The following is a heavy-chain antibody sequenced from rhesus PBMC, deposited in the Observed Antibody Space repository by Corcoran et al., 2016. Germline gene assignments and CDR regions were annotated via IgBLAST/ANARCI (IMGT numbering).Heavy chain of an antibody. CDR3: TRATGVTPFDY. V-gene: IGHV1-180*01. CDR2: TAPYNGNA. CDR1: GYAFTTYY. J-gene: IGHJ4*01. Sequence: QVQLVESGAEIKQPGASVKLSCKASGYAFTTYYMHWVRQAPGQGLEWKGLTAPYNGNAAYAQTCQGRVTITTDTSTSTGYMELSSLRSEDTAVYFCTRATGVTPFDYWGQGVLVTVSS. D-gene: IGHD3-34*01.